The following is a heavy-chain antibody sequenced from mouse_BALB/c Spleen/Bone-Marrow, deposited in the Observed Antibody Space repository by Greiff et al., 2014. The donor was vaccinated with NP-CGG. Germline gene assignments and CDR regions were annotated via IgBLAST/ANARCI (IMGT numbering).Heavy chain of an antibody. CDR3: TRYGNSHYYAIDY. CDR2: IYPSDSYI. V-gene: IGHV1-69*02. CDR1: GYTFTSYW. D-gene: IGHD1-1*01. Sequence: QLQQSGAELVRPGASLKLSCRASGYTFTSYWINWVKQRPGQGLEWIGNIYPSDSYINYNQRFKDKATLTVDKSSSTAYMQLSSPTSEDSAVYYCTRYGNSHYYAIDYWGQGTSVTVSS. J-gene: IGHJ4*01.